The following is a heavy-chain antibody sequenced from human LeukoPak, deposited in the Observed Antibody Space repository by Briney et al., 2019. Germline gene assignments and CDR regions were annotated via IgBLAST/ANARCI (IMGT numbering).Heavy chain of an antibody. D-gene: IGHD3-10*01. CDR1: GFTFSSSW. CDR3: AKEGYGSGSYYDYYYYYGMDV. Sequence: PGGPLRLSCAASGFTFSSSWMHWVRQAPGKGLVGVSRIGSDGSSTKYADSVKGRFTISRDNAKNSLYLQMNSLRAEDTALYYCAKEGYGSGSYYDYYYYYGMDVWGQGTTVTVSS. V-gene: IGHV3-74*03. CDR2: IGSDGSST. J-gene: IGHJ6*02.